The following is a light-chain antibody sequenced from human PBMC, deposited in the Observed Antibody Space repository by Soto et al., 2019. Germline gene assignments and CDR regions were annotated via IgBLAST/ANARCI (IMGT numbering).Light chain of an antibody. J-gene: IGLJ1*01. CDR2: GVN. CDR1: SSDVGGYNY. V-gene: IGLV2-14*03. Sequence: QSVLTQPASVSGSPGQSITISCTGTSSDVGGYNYVSWYQQHPGKAPKLMIYGVNKRPSGVPNRFSGSKSGNTASLAISGLRAEDEADYYCISYTGNSSPVVFGAGTKLTVL. CDR3: ISYTGNSSPVV.